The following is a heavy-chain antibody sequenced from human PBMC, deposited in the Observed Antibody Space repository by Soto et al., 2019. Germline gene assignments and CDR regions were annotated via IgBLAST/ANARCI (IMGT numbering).Heavy chain of an antibody. CDR2: IIPIFGTA. D-gene: IGHD3-10*01. CDR3: ARERRDGYNPRLLYYFDY. V-gene: IGHV1-69*13. Sequence: SVNGSRKASGGSISSYAISWVRQATGQGLEWMGGIIPIFGTANYAQKFQGRVTITADESTSTAYMELSSLRSEDTAVYYCARERRDGYNPRLLYYFDYWGQGTLVTVSS. J-gene: IGHJ4*02. CDR1: GGSISSYA.